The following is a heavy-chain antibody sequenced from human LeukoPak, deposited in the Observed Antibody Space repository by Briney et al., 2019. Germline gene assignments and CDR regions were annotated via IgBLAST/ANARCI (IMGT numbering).Heavy chain of an antibody. CDR3: ASSREY. CDR1: GFTFSSYS. J-gene: IGHJ4*02. CDR2: ISSNSDTI. V-gene: IGHV3-48*04. Sequence: GGSLRLSCAASGFTFSSYSMNWVRQAPGKGLEWISYISSNSDTIYYADSVKGRFTISRDNAWNSLYLQMNSLRAEDTAIYYCASSREYWGQGTLVTVSS. D-gene: IGHD1-26*01.